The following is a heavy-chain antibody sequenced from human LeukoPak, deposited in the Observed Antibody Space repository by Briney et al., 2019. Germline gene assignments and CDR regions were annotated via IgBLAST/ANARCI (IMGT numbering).Heavy chain of an antibody. CDR3: ARHSGSYSRTYYFDY. D-gene: IGHD1-26*01. J-gene: IGHJ4*02. Sequence: PGGSLRLSCAASGFTVSSNYMSWVRQAPGKGLEWVSVIYSGGSTYYADSVKGRFTISRDNSKNTLYLQMNSLRAEDTAVYYCARHSGSYSRTYYFDYWGQGTLVTVSS. CDR2: IYSGGST. CDR1: GFTVSSNY. V-gene: IGHV3-66*04.